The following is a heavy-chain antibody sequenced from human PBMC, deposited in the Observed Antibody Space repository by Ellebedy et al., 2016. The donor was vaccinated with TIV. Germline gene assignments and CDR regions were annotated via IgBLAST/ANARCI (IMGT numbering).Heavy chain of an antibody. CDR2: ISGSGRTI. Sequence: GESLKISCGASGFDFSRFAMSWVRQAPGKGLEWVSTISGSGRTIFYADSVKGRFTISRDNSNNTLYLQLDSLLSGDTAKYFCARGTSEGGVLQFTYWGQGTLATVSS. CDR1: GFDFSRFA. J-gene: IGHJ4*02. V-gene: IGHV3-23*01. CDR3: ARGTSEGGVLQFTY. D-gene: IGHD3-16*01.